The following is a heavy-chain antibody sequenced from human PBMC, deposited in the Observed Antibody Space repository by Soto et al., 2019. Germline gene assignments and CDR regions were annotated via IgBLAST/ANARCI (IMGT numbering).Heavy chain of an antibody. Sequence: EVQLVESGGGLVKPGGSLRLSCAASGFTFTNAWINRVRQAPGKGLEWVGRIKSKTDGGTTDYAEPVKGRFAISRDDSNNMVYLQMNSLKIEDTAVYYCTTDSYSTIIIVRFDYWGHGTLVTVSS. CDR3: TTDSYSTIIIVRFDY. D-gene: IGHD3-22*01. CDR1: GFTFTNAW. CDR2: IKSKTDGGTT. V-gene: IGHV3-15*07. J-gene: IGHJ4*01.